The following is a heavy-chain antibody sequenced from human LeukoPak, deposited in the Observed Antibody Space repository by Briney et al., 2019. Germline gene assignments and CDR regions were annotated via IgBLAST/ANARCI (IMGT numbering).Heavy chain of an antibody. V-gene: IGHV4-39*07. Sequence: PSETLSLTCTVSGGSISSSGYYWSWIRQPPGKGLEWIGEINHSGSTNYNPSLKSRVTISVDTSKNQFSLKLSSVTAADTAVYYCARLPRGGSGWFVSEYMDVWGKGTTVTISS. CDR3: ARLPRGGSGWFVSEYMDV. CDR2: INHSGST. CDR1: GGSISSSGYY. J-gene: IGHJ6*03. D-gene: IGHD6-19*01.